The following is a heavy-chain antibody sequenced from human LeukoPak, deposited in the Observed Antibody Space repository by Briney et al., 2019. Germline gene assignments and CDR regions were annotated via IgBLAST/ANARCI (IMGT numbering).Heavy chain of an antibody. V-gene: IGHV1-18*01. J-gene: IGHJ4*02. CDR1: GYTFTSHG. CDR3: ARARIVVITTGAPFDY. Sequence: ASVKVSCKASGYTFTSHGISWVRQAPGQGLEWMGWISAYNGNTNYAQKLQGRVTMTTNTSTSTAYMELRSLRSDDTAVYYCARARIVVITTGAPFDYWGRGTLVTVSS. CDR2: ISAYNGNT. D-gene: IGHD3-22*01.